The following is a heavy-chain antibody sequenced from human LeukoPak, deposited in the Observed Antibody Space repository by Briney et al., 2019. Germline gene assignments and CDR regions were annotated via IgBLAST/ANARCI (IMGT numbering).Heavy chain of an antibody. V-gene: IGHV3-23*01. J-gene: IGHJ5*02. D-gene: IGHD3-10*01. CDR3: ASVLPPRSGSSDKPYNWFDP. CDR1: RFTFSSYA. CDR2: ISGSGGST. Sequence: GGSLRLSCAASRFTFSSYAMSWVRQAPGKGLEWVSAISGSGGSTYYADSVKGRFTISRDNSKNTLYLQMNSLRSEDTAVYYCASVLPPRSGSSDKPYNWFDPWGQGTLVTVSS.